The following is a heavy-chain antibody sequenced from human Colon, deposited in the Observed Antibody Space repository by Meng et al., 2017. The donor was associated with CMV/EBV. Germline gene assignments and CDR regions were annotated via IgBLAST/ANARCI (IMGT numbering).Heavy chain of an antibody. D-gene: IGHD3-16*01. Sequence: VTVSCTAPGYTFTNYHMHWVRQAPGQGLEWMGWINTNTGSPTYAQGLTGRFAFSLDTSVNTAFLQINKLQAEDTAMYYCANSLGAGAWGQGTLVTVSS. CDR2: INTNTGSP. J-gene: IGHJ5*02. CDR1: GYTFTNYH. CDR3: ANSLGAGA. V-gene: IGHV7-4-1*02.